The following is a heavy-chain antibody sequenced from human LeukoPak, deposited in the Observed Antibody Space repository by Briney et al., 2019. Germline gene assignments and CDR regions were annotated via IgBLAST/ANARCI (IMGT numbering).Heavy chain of an antibody. CDR2: ISAYNGNT. J-gene: IGHJ3*02. D-gene: IGHD3-22*01. V-gene: IGHV1-18*01. CDR3: ARPSSGYVSDAFDI. Sequence: ASVKVSCTASGYTFTSYGISWVPQAPGQGLEWMGWISAYNGNTNYAQKLQGRVTMTTDTSTSTAYMELRSLRSDDTAVYYCARPSSGYVSDAFDIWGQGTMVTVSS. CDR1: GYTFTSYG.